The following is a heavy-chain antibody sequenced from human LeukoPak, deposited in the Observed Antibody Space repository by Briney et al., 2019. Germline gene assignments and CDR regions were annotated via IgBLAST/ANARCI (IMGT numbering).Heavy chain of an antibody. J-gene: IGHJ3*02. CDR2: ISYSGCN. CDR3: ASHRELLRFAFDI. D-gene: IGHD1-26*01. V-gene: IGHV4-59*07. CDR1: RCCLGKYY. Sequence: PSDTLPLTCTVCRCCLGKYYWSWLGQPPAKGLEGIGHISYSGCNNYHPPLTRRVTISVDTSKNQLSLNLSSLTAADAAVYYCASHRELLRFAFDIWGQGTMVTVSS.